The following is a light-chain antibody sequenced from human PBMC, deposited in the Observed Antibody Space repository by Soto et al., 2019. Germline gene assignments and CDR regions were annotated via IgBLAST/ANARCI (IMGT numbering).Light chain of an antibody. CDR3: QQYYNSSRGIT. J-gene: IGKJ3*01. V-gene: IGKV1-39*01. CDR2: AAS. CDR1: QSISSF. Sequence: DIQMTQSPSSLSASVGDRVTITCRASQSISSFLNWYQLKPGRAPKLLIYAASSLQSGVPSRFSGSGSGTDFALTISSLQPEDFATYYCQQYYNSSRGITFGPGTKVDI.